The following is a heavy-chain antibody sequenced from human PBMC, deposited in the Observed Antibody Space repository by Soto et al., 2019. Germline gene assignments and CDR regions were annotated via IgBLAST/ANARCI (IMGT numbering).Heavy chain of an antibody. CDR1: GFTFGDYA. D-gene: IGHD5-12*01. CDR2: IRSKAYGGTT. J-gene: IGHJ6*02. Sequence: GSLRLSCTASGFTFGDYAMSWVRQAPGKGLEWVGFIRSKAYGGTTEYAASVEGRFTISRDDSKSIAYLQMNSLKTEDTAVYYCTRDNRVDIVATDYYYYGMDVWGQGTTVTVSS. CDR3: TRDNRVDIVATDYYYYGMDV. V-gene: IGHV3-49*04.